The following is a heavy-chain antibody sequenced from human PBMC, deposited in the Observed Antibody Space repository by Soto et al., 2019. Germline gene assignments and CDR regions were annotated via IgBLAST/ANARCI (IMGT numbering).Heavy chain of an antibody. D-gene: IGHD4-17*01. Sequence: SETLSLTCTVSGGSISSSNYYWGWIRQPPGKGLQWIGSISYSGTTYYNPSLKSRVTISVDTSKNQFSLKLSSVTAADTAVYYCARRYGDYQLDYWGQGTLVTVSS. CDR2: ISYSGTT. J-gene: IGHJ4*02. CDR1: GGSISSSNYY. CDR3: ARRYGDYQLDY. V-gene: IGHV4-39*01.